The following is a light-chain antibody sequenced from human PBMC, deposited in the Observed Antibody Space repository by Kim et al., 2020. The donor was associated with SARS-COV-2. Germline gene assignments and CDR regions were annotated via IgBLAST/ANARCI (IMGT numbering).Light chain of an antibody. V-gene: IGLV1-40*01. CDR1: SSNIGAGYD. J-gene: IGLJ1*01. Sequence: QSVLTQPPSMSGAPGQTVTISCTGSSSNIGAGYDVHWYQHLPGTAPTVLIHGDNIPPSGAPGRFSGSKCGTSASLAITALQTEDEADFYCQSYDRSLNAYVFGAGTKVTVL. CDR3: QSYDRSLNAYV. CDR2: GDN.